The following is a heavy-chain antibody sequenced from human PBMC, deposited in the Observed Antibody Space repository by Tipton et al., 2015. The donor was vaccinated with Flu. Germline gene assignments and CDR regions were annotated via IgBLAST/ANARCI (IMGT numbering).Heavy chain of an antibody. Sequence: VQLVQSGGGLVQPGGSLRLSCAASGLSFSRYEMNWVRQAPGKGLEWISYITSSGTTSSYADSVKGRFTISRDNARNSLILQMNSLRADDTAFYYCVRDWSSGWGYGWFDPWGQGTLVTVSS. CDR2: ITSSGTTS. CDR1: GLSFSRYE. J-gene: IGHJ5*02. D-gene: IGHD6-25*01. V-gene: IGHV3-48*03. CDR3: VRDWSSGWGYGWFDP.